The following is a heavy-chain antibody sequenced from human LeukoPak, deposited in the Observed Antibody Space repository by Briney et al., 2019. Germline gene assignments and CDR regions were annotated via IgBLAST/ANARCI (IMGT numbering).Heavy chain of an antibody. CDR1: GFTFSSYW. V-gene: IGHV3-7*01. CDR3: ASLSTVTILYYYYYMDV. CDR2: IKQDGSEK. D-gene: IGHD4-11*01. Sequence: GGSLRLSCAASGFTFSSYWMSWVRQAPGKGLEWVANIKQDGSEKYYVDSVKGRFTISRDNAKNSLYLQMNSLRAEDTAVYYCASLSTVTILYYYYYMDVWGKGTTVTVSS. J-gene: IGHJ6*03.